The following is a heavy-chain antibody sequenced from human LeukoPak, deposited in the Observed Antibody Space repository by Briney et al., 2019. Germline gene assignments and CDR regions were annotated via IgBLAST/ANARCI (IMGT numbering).Heavy chain of an antibody. CDR3: ATDIRSSPLGF. V-gene: IGHV3-66*01. Sequence: GGSLRLSCAVSGFRVTNDYMNWVRKAPGKGLEWVSITYYADSVKGRFTISRDSSNNTLFLQMSNLRADDSGLYYCATDIRSSPLGFWGHGTLVAVSS. CDR1: GFRVTNDY. CDR2: T. J-gene: IGHJ4*01. D-gene: IGHD3-9*01.